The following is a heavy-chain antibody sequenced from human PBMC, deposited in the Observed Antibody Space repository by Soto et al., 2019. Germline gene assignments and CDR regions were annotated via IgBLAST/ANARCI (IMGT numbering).Heavy chain of an antibody. CDR2: ISHSGST. CDR1: SGSISNSNG. D-gene: IGHD2-15*01. J-gene: IGHJ5*02. V-gene: IGHV4-4*02. Sequence: QVQLQESGPGLVKPSETLSLICVVSSGSISNSNGWCWVRQPPGKGLEWIGKISHSGSTNYNPSFKSRVTISVDKSKNQFSLKLNSVTAADTAVYYCAREPCSGGSCGWFDPWGQGTLVTVTS. CDR3: AREPCSGGSCGWFDP.